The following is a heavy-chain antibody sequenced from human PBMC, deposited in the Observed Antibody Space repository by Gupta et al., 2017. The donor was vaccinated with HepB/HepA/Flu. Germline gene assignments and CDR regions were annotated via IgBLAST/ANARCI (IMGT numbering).Heavy chain of an antibody. J-gene: IGHJ6*03. CDR3: TRDMGYYDFWEGYMDV. CDR1: GFTFSRYG. Sequence: QVQLVESGGGVVQPGRSLRLSCAASGFTFSRYGMHWVRQAPGKGLEWVAVIWYDGSNKYYADSVKGRFTISRDNYKNTLYLQMNSLRAEDTAVYHCTRDMGYYDFWEGYMDVWGKGTTVTVSS. CDR2: IWYDGSNK. D-gene: IGHD3-3*01. V-gene: IGHV3-33*01.